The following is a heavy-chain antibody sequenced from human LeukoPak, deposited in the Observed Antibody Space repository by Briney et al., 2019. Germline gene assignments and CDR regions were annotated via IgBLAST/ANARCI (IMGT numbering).Heavy chain of an antibody. CDR2: ISASGDGT. CDR3: AKSRDRRYDYFDY. D-gene: IGHD3-10*01. J-gene: IGHJ4*02. Sequence: PGGSLRLSCAASGFTFSSYAISWVRQAPGEGLEWVSAISASGDGTYYADSVKGRFTISRDNFENTLYLQMNSLRAEDTAVYYCAKSRDRRYDYFDYWGQGILVTVSS. CDR1: GFTFSSYA. V-gene: IGHV3-23*01.